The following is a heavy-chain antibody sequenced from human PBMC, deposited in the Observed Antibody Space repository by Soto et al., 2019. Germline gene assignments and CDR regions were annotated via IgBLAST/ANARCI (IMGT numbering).Heavy chain of an antibody. CDR3: ARVGYLYDLSDY. Sequence: QVQLVQSGAEVKKPGSSVKVSCKASGSTFRSYAIRWVRQAPGQGLEWMGGIIPIFGTANYAQKFKGRVTIAAVGSTSTAYRELSRRRSEDTSVYYCARVGYLYDLSDYWGQVTLVPVSS. CDR1: GSTFRSYA. CDR2: IIPIFGTA. V-gene: IGHV1-69*01. D-gene: IGHD3-22*01. J-gene: IGHJ4*02.